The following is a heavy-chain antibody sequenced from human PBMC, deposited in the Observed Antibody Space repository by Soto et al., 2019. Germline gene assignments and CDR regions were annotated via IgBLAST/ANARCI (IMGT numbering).Heavy chain of an antibody. J-gene: IGHJ4*02. CDR2: ISGSGGST. V-gene: IGHV3-23*01. CDR3: VKDAMTTARTYYFDY. Sequence: GGSLRLSCAASGFTFSNHVMTRVRQAKGKGLEWVSGISGSGGSTYYADSAKGRFTISRDNSKSTLFLQMNSLTAEDTAIYYCVKDAMTTARTYYFDYWGQGTLVTVSS. CDR1: GFTFSNHV. D-gene: IGHD4-17*01.